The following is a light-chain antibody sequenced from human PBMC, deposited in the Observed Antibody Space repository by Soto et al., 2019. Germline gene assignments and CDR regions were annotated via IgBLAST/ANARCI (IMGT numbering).Light chain of an antibody. CDR1: QSVRNN. CDR3: HQYNNWPRT. CDR2: GAS. Sequence: EIVMTQSPATLSVSPGERATLSRRASQSVRNNLAWYQQKPGQAPSLLIYGASTRATAIPARFSGSGSGIEFTLTISSLQSEDFAVYFCHQYNNWPRTFGQGTRLEIK. V-gene: IGKV3-15*01. J-gene: IGKJ5*01.